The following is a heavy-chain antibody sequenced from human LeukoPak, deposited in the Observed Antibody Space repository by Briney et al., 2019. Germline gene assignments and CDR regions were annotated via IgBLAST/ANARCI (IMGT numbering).Heavy chain of an antibody. CDR3: ATARRYYYDSSGPESLDY. Sequence: ASVKVSCKASGGTFSSYAISWVRQAPGKGLEWMGGFDPEDGETIYAQKFQGRVTMTEDTSTDTAYMELSSLRSEDTAVYYCATARRYYYDSSGPESLDYWGQGTLVTVSS. CDR2: FDPEDGET. CDR1: GGTFSSYA. J-gene: IGHJ4*02. D-gene: IGHD3-22*01. V-gene: IGHV1-24*01.